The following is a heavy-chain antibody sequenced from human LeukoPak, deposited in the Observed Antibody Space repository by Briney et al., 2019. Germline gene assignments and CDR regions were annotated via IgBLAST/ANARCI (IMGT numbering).Heavy chain of an antibody. D-gene: IGHD1-26*01. CDR2: ISSSSSTI. CDR1: GFTFSSYS. Sequence: SGGSLRLSCAASGFTFSSYSMNWVRQAPGKGLEWDSYISSSSSTIYYADSVKGRFTISRDNAKNSLYLQMNSLRAEDTAVYYCARDRDTGSHKIDYWGQGTLVTVSS. J-gene: IGHJ4*02. CDR3: ARDRDTGSHKIDY. V-gene: IGHV3-48*04.